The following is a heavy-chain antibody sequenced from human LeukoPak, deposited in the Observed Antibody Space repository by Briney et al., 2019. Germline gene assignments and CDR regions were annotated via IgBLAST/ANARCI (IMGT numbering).Heavy chain of an antibody. J-gene: IGHJ6*02. CDR1: GISLTTYY. Sequence: SETLSLTCTVSGISLTTYYWSWVRQPPGKGLEWIGYVHHTGSADYNPSLKSRVSISLDMSKSQFSLMLTSATAADTAIYYCARDSWDYIALDVWGPGTTVTVSS. CDR3: ARDSWDYIALDV. V-gene: IGHV4-59*01. D-gene: IGHD1-7*01. CDR2: VHHTGSA.